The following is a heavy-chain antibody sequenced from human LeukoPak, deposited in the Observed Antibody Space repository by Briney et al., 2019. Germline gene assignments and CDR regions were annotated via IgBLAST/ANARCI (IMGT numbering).Heavy chain of an antibody. V-gene: IGHV4-34*01. CDR2: INHSGST. D-gene: IGHD6-19*01. J-gene: IGHJ4*02. Sequence: SETLSLTCAVYGGSFSGYYWSWIREPPGKGLEWIGEINHSGSTNYNPSLKSRVTISVDTSKNQFSLKLSSVTAADTAVYYCASRIAVAGRIRYFDYWGQGTLVTVSS. CDR3: ASRIAVAGRIRYFDY. CDR1: GGSFSGYY.